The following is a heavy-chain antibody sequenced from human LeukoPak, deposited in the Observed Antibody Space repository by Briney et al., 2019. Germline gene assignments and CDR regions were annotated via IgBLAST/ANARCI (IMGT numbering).Heavy chain of an antibody. J-gene: IGHJ4*02. CDR3: ARDTYYYDSSGYYLPKNFDY. CDR2: ISSRNRTI. Sequence: PGGSLRLSCAASGFTFSNYSMNWVRQAPGKGLEWVSYISSRNRTIYYADSVKGRLTISRDNAKNSLYLQMNSLRAEDTAVYYCARDTYYYDSSGYYLPKNFDYWGQGTPVTVSS. D-gene: IGHD3-22*01. V-gene: IGHV3-48*01. CDR1: GFTFSNYS.